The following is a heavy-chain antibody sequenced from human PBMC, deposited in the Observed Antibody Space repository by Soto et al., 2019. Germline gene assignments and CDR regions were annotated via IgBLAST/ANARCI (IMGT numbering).Heavy chain of an antibody. CDR1: GYTFTSYY. V-gene: IGHV1-46*01. Sequence: ASVKVSCKASGYTFTSYYMHWVRQASGQGLEWMGIINPSGGSTSYAQKFQGRVTMTRDTSTSTVYMELSSLRSEDTAVYYCARDIRITIFGVVPPMDVWRQRTTVTVSS. D-gene: IGHD3-3*01. CDR2: INPSGGST. J-gene: IGHJ6*02. CDR3: ARDIRITIFGVVPPMDV.